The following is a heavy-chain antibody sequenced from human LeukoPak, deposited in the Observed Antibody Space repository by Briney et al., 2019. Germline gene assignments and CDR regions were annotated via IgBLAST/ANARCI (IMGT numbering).Heavy chain of an antibody. V-gene: IGHV1-69*05. J-gene: IGHJ3*02. CDR2: IIPIFGTA. Sequence: SVKVSCKASGGTFSSYAISWVRQAPGQGLEWMGGIIPIFGTANYAQKLQDRVTMTTDTSTTTAYMELRSLTSDDTAVYYCARDLLSSSSSSNAFDIWGQGTMVTVSS. CDR3: ARDLLSSSSSSNAFDI. D-gene: IGHD6-6*01. CDR1: GGTFSSYA.